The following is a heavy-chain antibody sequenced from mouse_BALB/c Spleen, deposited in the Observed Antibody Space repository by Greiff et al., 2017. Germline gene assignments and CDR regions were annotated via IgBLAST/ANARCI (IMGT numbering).Heavy chain of an antibody. CDR2: IWGGGST. D-gene: IGHD2-1*01. V-gene: IGHV2-6-5*01. Sequence: VKLLESGPGLVAPSQSLSITCTVSGFSLTDYGVSWIRQPPGKGLEWLGVIWGGGSTYYNSALKSRLSISKDNSKSQVFLNMNSLQTDDTAMYYCAKLGNYDLYYAMDYWGQGTSVTVSS. CDR1: GFSLTDYG. J-gene: IGHJ4*01. CDR3: AKLGNYDLYYAMDY.